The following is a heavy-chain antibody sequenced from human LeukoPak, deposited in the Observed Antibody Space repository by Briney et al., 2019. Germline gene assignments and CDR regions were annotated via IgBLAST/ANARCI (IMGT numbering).Heavy chain of an antibody. V-gene: IGHV3-23*01. CDR3: AKFAGTYYYDSSGYQDY. D-gene: IGHD3-22*01. J-gene: IGHJ4*02. Sequence: PGGSLRLSCAASGFTFSSCAMSWVRQAPGKGLEWVSGISGSDGSTHYADSVKGRFTISRDNSKNTLYLQMNSLRAEDTAVYYCAKFAGTYYYDSSGYQDYWGQGTLVTVSS. CDR1: GFTFSSCA. CDR2: ISGSDGST.